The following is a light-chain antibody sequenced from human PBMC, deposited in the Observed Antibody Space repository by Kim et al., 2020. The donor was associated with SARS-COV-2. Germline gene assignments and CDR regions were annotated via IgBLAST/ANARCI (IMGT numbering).Light chain of an antibody. CDR2: HDK. Sequence: SYELTQPPSVSVAPGKAAGITCGGNNIGTRSVHWYQKKPGQAPVLVLSHDKDRPSGIPDRFSGSTSGHTATLTISRVAAGAEADYYLPVWASSLVQYVFG. J-gene: IGLJ1*01. CDR3: PVWASSLVQYV. CDR1: NIGTRS. V-gene: IGLV3-21*04.